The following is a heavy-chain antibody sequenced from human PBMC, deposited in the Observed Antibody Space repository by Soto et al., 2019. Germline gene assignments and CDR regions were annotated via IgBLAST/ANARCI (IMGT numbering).Heavy chain of an antibody. Sequence: SETLSLTCTVSGDSISSYYWSWIRQPPGKGLEWIVYVHYSGSTNYNPSLKSRVTISVDTSKNQFSLRLCSVTAADTAVYYCARVPGPWGQGTLVTSPQ. CDR3: ARVPGP. V-gene: IGHV4-59*08. CDR1: GDSISSYY. CDR2: VHYSGST. J-gene: IGHJ5*02.